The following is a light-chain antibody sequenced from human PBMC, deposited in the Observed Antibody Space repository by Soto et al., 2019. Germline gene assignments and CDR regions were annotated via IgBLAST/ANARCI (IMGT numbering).Light chain of an antibody. CDR3: CSYATSSTYV. Sequence: QSVLTQPASVSRSPGQSITISCTGASSDVGTFSLVSWYQQHPGKAPKLIIYEGNKRPSGVSSRFSGFKSGDTVSLTVSGLQAEDEADYYCCSYATSSTYVFGPGTKVTVL. J-gene: IGLJ1*01. V-gene: IGLV2-23*01. CDR2: EGN. CDR1: SSDVGTFSL.